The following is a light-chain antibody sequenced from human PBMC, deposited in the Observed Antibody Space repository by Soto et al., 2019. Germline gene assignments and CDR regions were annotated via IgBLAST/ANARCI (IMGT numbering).Light chain of an antibody. CDR1: SSDVGGYNY. CDR2: AVT. V-gene: IGLV2-14*01. J-gene: IGLJ1*01. CDR3: SSYTSSSTL. Sequence: QSALTQPASVSGSPGQSITISCTGTSSDVGGYNYVSWYQQHPGKAPKLMIYAVTDRPSGVSSRFSGSKSGNTASLTISGLQAEDEADCYCSSYTSSSTLFGTGTKLT.